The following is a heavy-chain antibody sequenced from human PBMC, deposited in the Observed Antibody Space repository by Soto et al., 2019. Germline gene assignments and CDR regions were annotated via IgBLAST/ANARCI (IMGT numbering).Heavy chain of an antibody. CDR3: AKHGGYCGGDCYDYYYYGMDV. Sequence: QVQLVQSGAEVKKPGASVKVSCKASGYTFTSYGISWVRQAPGQGLEWMGWISAYNGNTNYAQKLQGRVTMTTDTSTSTAYMELRSLRSDDTAVYYCAKHGGYCGGDCYDYYYYGMDVWGQGTTVTVSS. CDR2: ISAYNGNT. V-gene: IGHV1-18*04. CDR1: GYTFTSYG. D-gene: IGHD2-21*02. J-gene: IGHJ6*02.